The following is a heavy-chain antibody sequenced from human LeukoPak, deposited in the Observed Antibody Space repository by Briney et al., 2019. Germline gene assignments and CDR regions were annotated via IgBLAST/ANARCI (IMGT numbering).Heavy chain of an antibody. Sequence: ASVKVSCKASGYTFTGYYMHWVRQAPGQGLEWMGWINPNSGGTNYAQKFQGRVTMTRDTSISTAYMELSRLRSDDTAVYYCARFGTRRDGYIPSLGRPTRDYYFDYWGQGTLVTVSS. J-gene: IGHJ4*02. CDR3: ARFGTRRDGYIPSLGRPTRDYYFDY. CDR1: GYTFTGYY. D-gene: IGHD5-24*01. V-gene: IGHV1-2*02. CDR2: INPNSGGT.